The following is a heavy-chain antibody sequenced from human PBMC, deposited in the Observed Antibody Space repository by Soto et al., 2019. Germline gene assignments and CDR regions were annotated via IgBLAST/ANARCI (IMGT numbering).Heavy chain of an antibody. CDR1: GFTFSSYG. Sequence: GGSLRLSCASSGFTFSSYGMHWVRQAPGKGLEWVAVISYDGSNKYYADSVKGRFTISRDNSKNTLYLQMNSLRAEDTAVYYCAKDRGSGSESSIYYFDYWGQGTLVT. J-gene: IGHJ4*02. V-gene: IGHV3-30*18. CDR3: AKDRGSGSESSIYYFDY. CDR2: ISYDGSNK. D-gene: IGHD1-26*01.